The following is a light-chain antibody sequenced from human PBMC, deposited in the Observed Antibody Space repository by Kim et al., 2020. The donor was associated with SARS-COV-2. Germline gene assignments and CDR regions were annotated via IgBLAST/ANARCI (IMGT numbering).Light chain of an antibody. Sequence: PGERATLSCRASQSVSSSYLAWHQQRPGQAPRLLIYGASSRATGSPDRFSGSGSGTDFTLTISRLEPEDFAVYYCQQYGSSRALTFGGGTKVDIK. V-gene: IGKV3-20*01. CDR1: QSVSSSY. CDR3: QQYGSSRALT. J-gene: IGKJ4*01. CDR2: GAS.